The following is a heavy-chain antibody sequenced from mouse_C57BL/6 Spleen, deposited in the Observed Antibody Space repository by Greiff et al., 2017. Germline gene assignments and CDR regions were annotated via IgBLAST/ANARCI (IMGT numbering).Heavy chain of an antibody. J-gene: IGHJ1*03. V-gene: IGHV1-69*01. CDR2: IDPSDSYT. D-gene: IGHD1-1*01. CDR1: GYTFTSYW. CDR3: ARRYFAPITTVVATRYWYCDV. Sequence: QVQLQQPGAELVMPGASVKLSCKASGYTFTSYWMHWVKQRPGQGLEWIGEIDPSDSYTNYNQKFKGKSTLTVDKSSSTAYMQLSSLTSEDSAVYYCARRYFAPITTVVATRYWYCDVWGTGTTVTVSS.